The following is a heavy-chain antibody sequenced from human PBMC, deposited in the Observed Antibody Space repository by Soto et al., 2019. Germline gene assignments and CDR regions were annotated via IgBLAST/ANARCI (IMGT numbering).Heavy chain of an antibody. Sequence: QVQLVESGGGVVQPGRSLRLSCAASGFTFSSYGMHWVRQAPGKGLEGGAVISYDGRNKYYADSVKGRFTISRDNSKNTLYLQMNSLRAEDTAVYYCAKDQRYSSSWYPGNSYYYGMDVWGQGTTVTVSS. J-gene: IGHJ6*02. CDR1: GFTFSSYG. V-gene: IGHV3-30*18. CDR3: AKDQRYSSSWYPGNSYYYGMDV. D-gene: IGHD6-13*01. CDR2: ISYDGRNK.